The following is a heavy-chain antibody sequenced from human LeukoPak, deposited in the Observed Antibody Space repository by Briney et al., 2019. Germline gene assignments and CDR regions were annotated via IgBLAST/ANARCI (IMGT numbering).Heavy chain of an antibody. D-gene: IGHD6-19*01. CDR1: GGSISGYY. CDR3: ARGQDSSGWGGRYFDY. J-gene: IGHJ4*02. Sequence: SETLSLTCTVSGGSISGYYWSWIRQPPGKGLEWIGEINHSGSTNYNPSLKSRVTISVDTSKNQFSLKLSSVTAADTAVYYCARGQDSSGWGGRYFDYWGQGTLVTVSS. CDR2: INHSGST. V-gene: IGHV4-34*01.